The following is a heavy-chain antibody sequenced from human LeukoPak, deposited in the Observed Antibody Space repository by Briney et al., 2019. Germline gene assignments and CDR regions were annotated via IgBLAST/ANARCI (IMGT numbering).Heavy chain of an antibody. V-gene: IGHV4-59*08. CDR2: IFYSGST. Sequence: SETLSLTCTVSGGPISSYYWSWIRQAPGKGLEWIGYIFYSGSTNYNPSLKSRVTISVDTSKNKFSLKVSSVTAADTAVYYCARSGYSYVNFWGQGTLVTVSS. D-gene: IGHD5-18*01. CDR1: GGPISSYY. J-gene: IGHJ4*02. CDR3: ARSGYSYVNF.